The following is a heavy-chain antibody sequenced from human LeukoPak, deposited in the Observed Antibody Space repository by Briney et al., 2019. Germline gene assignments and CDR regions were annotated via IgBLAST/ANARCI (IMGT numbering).Heavy chain of an antibody. V-gene: IGHV3-15*01. CDR1: GFTFSNAW. Sequence: GGSLRLSCAASGFTFSNAWMSWVRQAPGRGLEWVGRIKSKGDDGTIDYAAPVKGRLSISRDDSKNTLYLQMNSLKSEDTAVYYCTAGTGRSDFDYWGQGTLVTVSS. CDR2: IKSKGDDGTI. D-gene: IGHD3/OR15-3a*01. CDR3: TAGTGRSDFDY. J-gene: IGHJ4*02.